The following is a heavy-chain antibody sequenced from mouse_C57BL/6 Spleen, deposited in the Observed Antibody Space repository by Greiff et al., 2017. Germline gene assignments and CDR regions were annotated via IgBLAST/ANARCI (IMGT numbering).Heavy chain of an antibody. CDR3: ARSRVYEYDDWYFDV. D-gene: IGHD2-4*01. CDR1: GYTFTSYW. Sequence: QVQLQQPGAELVRPGSSVKLSCKASGYTFTSYWMHWVQQRPIQGLEWIGNIDPSDSETHYNQKFKDKATLTVDKSSSTAYMQLSSLTSEDSAVYYCARSRVYEYDDWYFDVWGTGTTVTVSS. V-gene: IGHV1-52*01. J-gene: IGHJ1*03. CDR2: IDPSDSET.